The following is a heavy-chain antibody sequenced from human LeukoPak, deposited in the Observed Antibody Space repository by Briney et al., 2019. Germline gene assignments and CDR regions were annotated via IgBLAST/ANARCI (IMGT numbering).Heavy chain of an antibody. J-gene: IGHJ4*02. Sequence: SETLSLTCTVSGYSISSGYYWGWIRQPPGKGLEWIGSIYHSGSTYYNPSLKSRVPISVDTSKNQFSLKLSSVTAADTAVYYCARIVDSSGYPYYFDYWGQGTLVTVSS. CDR2: IYHSGST. V-gene: IGHV4-38-2*02. CDR1: GYSISSGYY. CDR3: ARIVDSSGYPYYFDY. D-gene: IGHD3-22*01.